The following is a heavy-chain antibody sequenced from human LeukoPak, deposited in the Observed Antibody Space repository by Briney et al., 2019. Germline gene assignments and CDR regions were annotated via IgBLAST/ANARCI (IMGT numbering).Heavy chain of an antibody. Sequence: GGSLRLSCAASGFTFSSYGMHWVRQAPGKGLEWVAVIWYGGSNKYYADSVKGRFTISRDNSKNTLYLQMNSLRAEDTAVYYCAKEYSSSSGAFDIWGQGTMVTVSS. V-gene: IGHV3-30*02. D-gene: IGHD6-6*01. CDR3: AKEYSSSSGAFDI. J-gene: IGHJ3*02. CDR1: GFTFSSYG. CDR2: IWYGGSNK.